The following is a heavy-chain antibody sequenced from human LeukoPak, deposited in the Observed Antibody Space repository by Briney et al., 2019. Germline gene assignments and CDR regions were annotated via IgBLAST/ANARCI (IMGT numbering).Heavy chain of an antibody. CDR3: ARGRSGWLFDY. J-gene: IGHJ4*02. Sequence: SETLSLTCAVYGGSFSGYYWSWIRQPPGKGLEWIGEINHSGSTNYNPSLKSRVTISVDTSKNQFSLKLSSVTAADTAVYYCARGRSGWLFDYWGQGTLVTVSS. CDR1: GGSFSGYY. V-gene: IGHV4-34*01. CDR2: INHSGST. D-gene: IGHD6-19*01.